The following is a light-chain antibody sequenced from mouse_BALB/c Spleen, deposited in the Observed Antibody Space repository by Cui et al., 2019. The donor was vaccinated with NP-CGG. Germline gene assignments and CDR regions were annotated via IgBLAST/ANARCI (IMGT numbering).Light chain of an antibody. CDR2: GTN. J-gene: IGLJ1*01. Sequence: AVVTQALATTTSPGETVTLTCRSSTGAVTTNNYANWVQEKPDHLFTGLIGGTNNRAPGVPARFSGSLIGDKAALTITGAQTEDEAIYFCALWYSNHWVFGGGTKLTVL. V-gene: IGLV1*01. CDR1: TGAVTTNNY. CDR3: ALWYSNHWV.